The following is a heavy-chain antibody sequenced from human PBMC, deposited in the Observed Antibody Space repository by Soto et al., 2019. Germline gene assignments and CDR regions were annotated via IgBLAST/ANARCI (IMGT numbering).Heavy chain of an antibody. J-gene: IGHJ4*02. Sequence: QVQLVESGGGVVQPGRSLRLSCAASGFTFSSYGMHWVRQAPGKGLEWVAVIWYDGSNKYYADSVKGRFTISRDNSKNTLYLQMNSLRAEDTAVYYCARAQGLWELLGYWGQGNLVTVSS. D-gene: IGHD1-26*01. V-gene: IGHV3-33*01. CDR3: ARAQGLWELLGY. CDR2: IWYDGSNK. CDR1: GFTFSSYG.